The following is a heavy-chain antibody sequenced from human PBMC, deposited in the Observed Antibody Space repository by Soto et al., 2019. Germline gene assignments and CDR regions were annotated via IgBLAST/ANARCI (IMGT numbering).Heavy chain of an antibody. CDR2: IYPSDSDT. CDR1: GYSFTSYW. J-gene: IGHJ4*02. Sequence: GESLKISCKGSGYSFTSYWIGWVRQMPGKGLEWVGIIYPSDSDTRYSPSFQGQVTISADKSISTAYLQWSSLKASDTAMYYCASPRYYYESSDYVEDVESDYWGQGTLVTVSS. CDR3: ASPRYYYESSDYVEDVESDY. D-gene: IGHD3-22*01. V-gene: IGHV5-51*01.